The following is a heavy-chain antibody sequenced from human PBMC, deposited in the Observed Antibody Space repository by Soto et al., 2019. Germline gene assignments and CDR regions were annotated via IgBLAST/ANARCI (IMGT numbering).Heavy chain of an antibody. CDR1: GFTFSSYA. V-gene: IGHV3-30-3*01. D-gene: IGHD1-26*01. CDR3: ARNQWELLN. J-gene: IGHJ4*02. Sequence: GGSLRLSCAASGFTFSSYAMHWVRQAPGKGLEWVAVISYDGSNKYYADSVKGRFTISRDNFKNTLYLQMNSLRAEDTAVYYCARNQWELLNWGQGTLVTVSS. CDR2: ISYDGSNK.